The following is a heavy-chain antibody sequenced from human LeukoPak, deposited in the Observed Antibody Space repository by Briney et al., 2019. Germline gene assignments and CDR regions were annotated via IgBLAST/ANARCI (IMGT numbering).Heavy chain of an antibody. D-gene: IGHD2-21*02. CDR3: ARSVVTATPHYFQH. CDR2: ITSSSSYI. Sequence: GGSLRLSCAASGFTFSSYNMNWVRQAPGKGLEWVSSITSSSSYIYYADSVKGRFTISRDNAKNSLYLQMNSLRAEDTAVYYCARSVVTATPHYFQHWGQGTLVTVSS. J-gene: IGHJ1*01. CDR1: GFTFSSYN. V-gene: IGHV3-21*01.